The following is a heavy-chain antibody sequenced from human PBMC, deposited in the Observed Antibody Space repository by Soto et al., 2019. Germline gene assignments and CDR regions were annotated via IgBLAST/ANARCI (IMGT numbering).Heavy chain of an antibody. CDR2: INHSGST. J-gene: IGHJ3*02. D-gene: IGHD3-9*01. CDR1: GGSFSGYY. V-gene: IGHV4-34*01. CDR3: ARRTVLRYFDWPYAFDI. Sequence: SETLSLTCAVYGGSFSGYYWSWIRQPPGKGLEWIGEINHSGSTNYNPSLKSRVTISVDTSKNQFSLKLSSVTAADTAVYYCARRTVLRYFDWPYAFDIWGQGTMVTVS.